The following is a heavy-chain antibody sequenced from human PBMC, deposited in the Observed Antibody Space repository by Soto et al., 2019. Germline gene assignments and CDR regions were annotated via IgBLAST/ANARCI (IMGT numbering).Heavy chain of an antibody. CDR3: ARVKYSPPYYYSYGMDV. CDR2: ISAYNGNT. V-gene: IGHV1-18*01. D-gene: IGHD5-18*01. CDR1: GYTFTSYG. Sequence: QVQLLQSGAEVKKPGASVKVSCKSSGYTFTSYGISWVRQAPGQGLEWMGWISAYNGNTNYAQKLQGRVTMTTDTSTSTAYMELRSLRSDDTAVYYCARVKYSPPYYYSYGMDVWGQGTTVTVSS. J-gene: IGHJ6*02.